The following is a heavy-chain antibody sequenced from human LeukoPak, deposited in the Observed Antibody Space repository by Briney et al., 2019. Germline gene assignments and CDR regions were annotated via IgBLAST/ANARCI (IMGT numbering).Heavy chain of an antibody. Sequence: GGSLRLSCAASGFTFSSYAMHWDRQAPGKGLEWVAVISYDGRNKYYAESVKGRFTISRDNSKNTLYLQMNSLRAEDTAVYYCARARTENGMDVWGQGTTVTVSS. CDR2: ISYDGRNK. CDR1: GFTFSSYA. CDR3: ARARTENGMDV. V-gene: IGHV3-30*04. J-gene: IGHJ6*02. D-gene: IGHD1-1*01.